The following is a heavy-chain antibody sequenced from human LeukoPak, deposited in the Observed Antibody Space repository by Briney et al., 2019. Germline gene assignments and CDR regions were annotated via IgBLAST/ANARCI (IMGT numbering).Heavy chain of an antibody. V-gene: IGHV3-30*18. CDR2: ISYDGNNK. CDR1: GFTFSTYA. CDR3: AKVRVVFNWNYAYYFDD. J-gene: IGHJ4*02. Sequence: GGSLRLSCAASGFTFSTYAMHGVRQAPGRGLEWVALISYDGNNKYYADSVKGRFTISRDNSENTLYLQMNSLRAEDTAVYYCAKVRVVFNWNYAYYFDDWGQGTLVTVSS. D-gene: IGHD1-7*01.